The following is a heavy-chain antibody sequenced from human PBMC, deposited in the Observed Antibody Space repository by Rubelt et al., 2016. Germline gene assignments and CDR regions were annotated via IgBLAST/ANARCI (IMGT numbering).Heavy chain of an antibody. CDR2: ISGTGDDS. D-gene: IGHD1-26*01. V-gene: IGHV3-23*01. CDR3: TTETPSKEWELPWGGGYFDY. J-gene: IGHJ4*02. Sequence: GQGLEWVSSISGTGDDSYYADSVRGRLTISRDNSKRTFYLQMNSLRAEDTAVYYCTTETPSKEWELPWGGGYFDYWGQGTLVTVSS.